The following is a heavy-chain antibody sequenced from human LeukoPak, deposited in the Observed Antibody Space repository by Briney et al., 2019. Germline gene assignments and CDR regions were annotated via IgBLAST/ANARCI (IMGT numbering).Heavy chain of an antibody. Sequence: GGSLRLSCEASGFIFSHYAMHWVRQAPDKGLDWVAVIYHAGTIYAESVKGRFIISRDDSRNTLYLQMNSLKIEDTAVYFCARGALRARPDYWGQGTLITVSS. V-gene: IGHV3-33*01. D-gene: IGHD6-6*01. CDR2: IYHAGTI. J-gene: IGHJ4*02. CDR1: GFIFSHYA. CDR3: ARGALRARPDY.